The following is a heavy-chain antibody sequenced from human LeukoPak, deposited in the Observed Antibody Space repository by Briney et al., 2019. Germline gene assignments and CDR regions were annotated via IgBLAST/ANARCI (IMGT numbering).Heavy chain of an antibody. CDR3: AKDRGRRDGYNLNYFDY. J-gene: IGHJ4*02. D-gene: IGHD5-24*01. Sequence: PGGSLRLSCAAFGFTFSSYAMSWVRQAPGKGLEWVSTISDRGDTTYYADSVKGRFTISRDISKNTLVLQMNSLRAEDTAVYYCAKDRGRRDGYNLNYFDYWGQGTLVTVSS. CDR2: ISDRGDTT. V-gene: IGHV3-23*01. CDR1: GFTFSSYA.